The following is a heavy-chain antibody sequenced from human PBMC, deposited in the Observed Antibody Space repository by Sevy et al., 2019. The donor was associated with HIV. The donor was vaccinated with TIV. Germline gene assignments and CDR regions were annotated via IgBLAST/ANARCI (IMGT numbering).Heavy chain of an antibody. CDR2: TYCRSKWYN. D-gene: IGHD3-10*01. CDR1: GDSVSSNSAA. J-gene: IGHJ6*01. CDR3: ASGDYFGSGISNYYYDGMDI. Sequence: SQTLSLTCAISGDSVSSNSAAWNWIRQSPSRGLEWLGRTYCRSKWYNDYAVSVKSRITINPDTSKNQFSLQLNSETPEDTAVYYCASGDYFGSGISNYYYDGMDIWGQGTTVTVSS. V-gene: IGHV6-1*01.